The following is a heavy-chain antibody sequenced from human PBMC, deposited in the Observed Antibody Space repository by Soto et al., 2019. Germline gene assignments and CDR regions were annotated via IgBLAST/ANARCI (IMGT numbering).Heavy chain of an antibody. CDR3: AGIVATNFYY. J-gene: IGHJ4*02. CDR2: IYFSGST. CDR1: GGSISRSCYY. D-gene: IGHD5-12*01. V-gene: IGHV4-31*03. Sequence: PSETLSLTCTVSGGSISRSCYYWSWIRQHPGKGLEWIGYIYFSGSTYYNPSLKSRVTISVDTSKNQFSLNLNSVTAADTAVYYCAGIVATNFYYWGQGTLVTVSS.